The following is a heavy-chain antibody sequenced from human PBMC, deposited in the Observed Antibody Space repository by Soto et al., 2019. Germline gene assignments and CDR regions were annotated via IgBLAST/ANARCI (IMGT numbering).Heavy chain of an antibody. Sequence: ASETLSLTCTVSGGSISSYYWSWIRQPPGKGLEWIGYIYYSGSTNYNPSLKSRVTISVDTSKNQFSLKLSSVTAADTAVYYCARDLGYSGYADYYYGMDVWGQGTTVTVSS. J-gene: IGHJ6*02. D-gene: IGHD5-12*01. CDR3: ARDLGYSGYADYYYGMDV. CDR2: IYYSGST. V-gene: IGHV4-59*01. CDR1: GGSISSYY.